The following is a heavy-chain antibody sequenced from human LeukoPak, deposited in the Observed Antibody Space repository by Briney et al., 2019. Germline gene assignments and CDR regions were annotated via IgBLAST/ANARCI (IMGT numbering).Heavy chain of an antibody. D-gene: IGHD6-19*01. CDR1: GGSISSYY. CDR2: IYYSGST. J-gene: IGHJ4*02. V-gene: IGHV4-59*01. Sequence: SETLSLTCTVSGGSISSYYWSWIRQPPGKGLEWIGYIYYSGSTNYNPSLKSRVTISVDTSKNQFSLKLSSVTAADTAVYYCAGGGDSRGWYGGLFDYWGQETLVTVSS. CDR3: AGGGDSRGWYGGLFDY.